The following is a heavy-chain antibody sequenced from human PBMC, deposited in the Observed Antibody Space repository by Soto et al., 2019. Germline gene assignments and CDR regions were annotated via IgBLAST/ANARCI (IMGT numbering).Heavy chain of an antibody. V-gene: IGHV3-30*18. D-gene: IGHD5-12*01. CDR3: AKEEGRRDGYKGGWFDP. J-gene: IGHJ5*02. Sequence: PGGSLRLSCAASGFSFSTYGMHWVRQAPGKGLEWVSFISNDGSNKYYADSVKGRFTISRDTSKNTLYLQMNSLRAEDTAVYYCAKEEGRRDGYKGGWFDPWGQGTLVTVSS. CDR1: GFSFSTYG. CDR2: ISNDGSNK.